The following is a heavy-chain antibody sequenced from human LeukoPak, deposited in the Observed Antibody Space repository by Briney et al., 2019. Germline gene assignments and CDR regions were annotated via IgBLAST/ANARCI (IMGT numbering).Heavy chain of an antibody. V-gene: IGHV4-61*02. CDR2: IFTSGNT. D-gene: IGHD4-11*01. CDR3: ARQQGLQNLNFDY. CDR1: GAAISSGTYY. J-gene: IGHJ4*02. Sequence: SQTLSLTCTVSGAAISSGTYYWSWIRQPAGKGLEWIGRIFTSGNTDYNPSLKSRVFISIETSKNRFSLTLSSVTAADTAVYYCARQQGLQNLNFDYWGQGTLVTVSS.